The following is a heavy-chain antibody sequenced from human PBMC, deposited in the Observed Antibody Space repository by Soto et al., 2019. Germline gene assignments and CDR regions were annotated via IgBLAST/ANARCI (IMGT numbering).Heavy chain of an antibody. Sequence: GGSVKVSCQASGYTFTNYSMHWVRQAPGQRLEWMGWINAGNGNTKYSQKFQGRVTITRDTSASTAYMELSSLRSEDTAVYYCARSIVVVTSFDYWGQGTLVTVSS. D-gene: IGHD3-22*01. V-gene: IGHV1-3*01. CDR1: GYTFTNYS. CDR3: ARSIVVVTSFDY. CDR2: INAGNGNT. J-gene: IGHJ4*02.